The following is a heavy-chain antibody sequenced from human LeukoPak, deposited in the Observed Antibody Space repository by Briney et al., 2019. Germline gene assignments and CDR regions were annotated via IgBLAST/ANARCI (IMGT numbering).Heavy chain of an antibody. V-gene: IGHV3-30*18. CDR2: ISYDGSNK. Sequence: GGSLRLSCAASGFTFSSYGMHWVRQAPGKGLEWVAVISYDGSNKYYADSVKGRFTISRDNSKNALYLQMNSLRAEDTAVYYCAKRPKKFTYSYGLEAFDIWGQGTMVTVSS. J-gene: IGHJ3*02. D-gene: IGHD5-18*01. CDR3: AKRPKKFTYSYGLEAFDI. CDR1: GFTFSSYG.